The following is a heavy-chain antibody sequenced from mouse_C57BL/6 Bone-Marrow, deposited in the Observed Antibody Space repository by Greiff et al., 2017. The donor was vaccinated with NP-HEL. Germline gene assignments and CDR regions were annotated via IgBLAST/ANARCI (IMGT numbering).Heavy chain of an antibody. D-gene: IGHD1-1*01. CDR3: AGGSSFDY. V-gene: IGHV1-50*01. J-gene: IGHJ2*01. Sequence: QQSGQGLEWIGEIDPSDSYTNYNQKFKGKATLTVDTSSSTAYMQLSSLTSEDSAVYYCAGGSSFDYWGQGTTLTVSS. CDR2: IDPSDSYT.